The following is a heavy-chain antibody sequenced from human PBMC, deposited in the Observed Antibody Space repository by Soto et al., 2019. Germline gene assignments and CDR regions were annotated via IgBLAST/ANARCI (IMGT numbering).Heavy chain of an antibody. CDR1: GFTVSSNY. Sequence: GGSLRLSCAASGFTVSSNYMSWVRQAPGKGLEWVSVIYSGGSTYYADSVKGRFTISRDNSKNTLYLQMNSLRAEDTAVYYCARDRPEITIFGPYYYYMAVWGKGTTVTVSS. CDR3: ARDRPEITIFGPYYYYMAV. D-gene: IGHD3-3*01. V-gene: IGHV3-66*01. J-gene: IGHJ6*03. CDR2: IYSGGST.